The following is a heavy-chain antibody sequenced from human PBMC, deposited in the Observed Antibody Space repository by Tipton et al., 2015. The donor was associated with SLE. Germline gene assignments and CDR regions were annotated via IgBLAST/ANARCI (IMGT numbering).Heavy chain of an antibody. CDR1: GGSISSYY. Sequence: TLSLTCTVSGGSISSYYWSWIRQPPGKGLEWIGYIYYSGSTYYNPSLKSRVTISVDTSKNQFSLKLSSVTAADTAVYYCARDGSSSVDYWGQGTLVTVSS. CDR2: IYYSGST. D-gene: IGHD6-13*01. J-gene: IGHJ4*02. CDR3: ARDGSSSVDY. V-gene: IGHV4-59*12.